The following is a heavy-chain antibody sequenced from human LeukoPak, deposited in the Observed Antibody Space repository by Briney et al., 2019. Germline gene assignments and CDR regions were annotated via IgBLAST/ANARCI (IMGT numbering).Heavy chain of an antibody. CDR3: ARSGYSSSWYEFFDY. V-gene: IGHV3-21*06. CDR2: ISTSSSYT. J-gene: IGHJ4*02. D-gene: IGHD6-13*01. Sequence: GGSLRLSCAVSGFTFSSYSMNWVRQAPGKGLEWVSSISTSSSYTYYADSVKGRFIISRDNAKNSLYLQMNSLRAEDTAVYYCARSGYSSSWYEFFDYWGQGTLVTVSS. CDR1: GFTFSSYS.